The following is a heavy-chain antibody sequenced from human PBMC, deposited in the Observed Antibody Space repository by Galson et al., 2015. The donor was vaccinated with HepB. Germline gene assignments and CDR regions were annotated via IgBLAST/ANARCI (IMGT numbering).Heavy chain of an antibody. J-gene: IGHJ5*02. CDR1: GYDFSSYS. D-gene: IGHD2-15*01. CDR2: ISPYNRKT. Sequence: SVKVSCKASGYDFSSYSITWVRQAPGQGLEWMGWISPYNRKTDYSRKFQGRVTMTTDIFTSTAYMELRSLKSDDTAVYYCARGALVVVVGATRNNRFDPWGQGTLVTVSS. V-gene: IGHV1-18*01. CDR3: ARGALVVVVGATRNNRFDP.